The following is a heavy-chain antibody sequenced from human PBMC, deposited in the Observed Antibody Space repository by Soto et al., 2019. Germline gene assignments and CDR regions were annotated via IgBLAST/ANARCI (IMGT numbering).Heavy chain of an antibody. V-gene: IGHV2-26*01. D-gene: IGHD6-13*01. CDR1: GCSLSTAKMG. CDR3: ARYRSCRFSMGV. CDR2: IFSNDEK. Sequence: GALGGCSLSTAKMGVSWIRQPPGKALEWLAHIFSNDEKSYSTSLKSRLTISKVTSKSQVVLTMTNMDPVDTATYYCARYRSCRFSMGVWGQRNTVSLYS. J-gene: IGHJ6*01.